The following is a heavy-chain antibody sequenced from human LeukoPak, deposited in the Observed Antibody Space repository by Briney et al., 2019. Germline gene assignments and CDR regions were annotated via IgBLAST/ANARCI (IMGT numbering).Heavy chain of an antibody. J-gene: IGHJ4*02. V-gene: IGHV1-18*01. CDR2: ISAYNGNT. CDR3: ARVQARGSGYYPSPLDY. Sequence: ASVKVSCKASGYTFTSYGISWVRQAPGQGLQWIGWISAYNGNTNYAQKLQSRVTMTTDTSTSTAYMELRSLRSDDTAVYYCARVQARGSGYYPSPLDYWGQGTLVTVSS. CDR1: GYTFTSYG. D-gene: IGHD3-22*01.